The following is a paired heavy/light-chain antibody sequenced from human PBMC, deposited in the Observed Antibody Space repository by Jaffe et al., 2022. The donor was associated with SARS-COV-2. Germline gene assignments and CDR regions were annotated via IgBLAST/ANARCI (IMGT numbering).Light chain of an antibody. Sequence: DIQMTQSPSSVSASVGDRITITCRASQSVSTWLAWYQQKPGTAPKLLISAASNLQSGVPSRFRGSGSGTDFTLTITSLQPEDFATYFCQQANSFPHTFGQGTRLEL. CDR1: QSVSTW. J-gene: IGKJ2*01. CDR2: AAS. CDR3: QQANSFPHT. V-gene: IGKV1D-12*01.
Heavy chain of an antibody. CDR1: GGSISKSAYY. V-gene: IGHV4-31*03. CDR3: ARDELPGYYGLDV. J-gene: IGHJ6*02. D-gene: IGHD1-7*01. CDR2: IYHSGTT. Sequence: QVQLQESGPGLAKPSQTLSLTCSVSGGSISKSAYYWSWIRQHPAKGLEWIGNIYHSGTTHYNPSLKSRVTISVDTSQNQFSLKLTSVTAADTAVYYCARDELPGYYGLDVWGQGTTVTVSS.